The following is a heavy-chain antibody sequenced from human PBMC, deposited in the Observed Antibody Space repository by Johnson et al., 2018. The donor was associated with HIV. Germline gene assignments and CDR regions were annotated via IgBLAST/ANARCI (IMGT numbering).Heavy chain of an antibody. J-gene: IGHJ3*02. V-gene: IGHV3-74*01. CDR1: GFIFSSYW. CDR3: ARDPPSYGSGSYFRAFDI. CDR2: INSDGSST. D-gene: IGHD3-10*01. Sequence: VQLVESGGGLVQPGGSLRLSCAVSGFIFSSYWMHWVRQAPGKGLVWVSRINSDGSSTSYADSVKGRFTISRDNAKNTLYLQMNSLRAEDTAVYYCARDPPSYGSGSYFRAFDIWGQGTMVTVSS.